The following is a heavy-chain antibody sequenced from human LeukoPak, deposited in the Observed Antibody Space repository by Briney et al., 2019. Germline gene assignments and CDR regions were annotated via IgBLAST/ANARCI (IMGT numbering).Heavy chain of an antibody. Sequence: SETLSLTCTVSGGSISSSSYYWGWIRQPPGKGLEWIGSIYYSGSTYYNPSLKSRVTISVDTSKNQFSLKLSSVTAADTAVYYCAREGTLLDAFDIWGQGTMVTVSS. D-gene: IGHD1/OR15-1a*01. V-gene: IGHV4-39*02. J-gene: IGHJ3*02. CDR2: IYYSGST. CDR1: GGSISSSSYY. CDR3: AREGTLLDAFDI.